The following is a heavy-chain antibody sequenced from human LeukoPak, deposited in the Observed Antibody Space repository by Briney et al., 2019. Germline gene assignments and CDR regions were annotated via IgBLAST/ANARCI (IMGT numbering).Heavy chain of an antibody. CDR2: IKEDGSDK. CDR1: GFTFSSYW. J-gene: IGHJ4*02. D-gene: IGHD6-19*01. V-gene: IGHV3-7*01. Sequence: GGSLRLSCAASGFTFSSYWMSWVRQAPGKGLEWVANIKEDGSDKYYVDSVKGRFTISRDNAKNSLYLQMNSLRAEYTAVYYCARASAVAGTREYWGQGTLVTVSS. CDR3: ARASAVAGTREY.